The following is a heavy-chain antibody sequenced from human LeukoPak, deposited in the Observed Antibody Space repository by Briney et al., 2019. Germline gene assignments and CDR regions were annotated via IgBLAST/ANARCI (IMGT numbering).Heavy chain of an antibody. J-gene: IGHJ4*02. D-gene: IGHD3-22*01. Sequence: SETLSLTCAVSGGSISSSNWWSWVRQPPGKGLEWIGEIYHSGSTNYNPSLKSRVTISVDKSKNQFSLKLSSVTAADTAVYYCARTDSSGYYYFDYWGQGTLVTVSS. V-gene: IGHV4-4*02. CDR2: IYHSGST. CDR1: GGSISSSNW. CDR3: ARTDSSGYYYFDY.